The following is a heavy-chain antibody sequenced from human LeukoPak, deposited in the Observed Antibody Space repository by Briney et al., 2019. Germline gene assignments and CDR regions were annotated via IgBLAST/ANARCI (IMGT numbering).Heavy chain of an antibody. V-gene: IGHV4-34*01. CDR1: GVSFSGYY. D-gene: IGHD6-6*01. J-gene: IGHJ6*02. CDR2: INHSGST. CDR3: ARAEYSSSSYYYYYYGMDV. Sequence: SETLSLTCAVYGVSFSGYYWSWIRQPPGKGLEWIGEINHSGSTNYNPSLKSQVTISVDTSKNQFSLKLSSVTAADTAVYYCARAEYSSSSYYYYYYGMDVRGQGTTVTVSS.